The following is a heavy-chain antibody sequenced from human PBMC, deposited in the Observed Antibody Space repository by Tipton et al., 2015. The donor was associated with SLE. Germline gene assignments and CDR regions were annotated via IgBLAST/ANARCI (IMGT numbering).Heavy chain of an antibody. J-gene: IGHJ4*02. Sequence: SLRLSCAASGFTVSSNYMSWVRQAPGKGLECVSVIYSGGSTYYADSVKGRFTISRDNTKNTLYLQMNSLRAEDTAVYYCARDRGSSWFFFDYWGQGTLVTVSS. D-gene: IGHD6-13*01. CDR2: IYSGGST. CDR1: GFTVSSNY. CDR3: ARDRGSSWFFFDY. V-gene: IGHV3-66*02.